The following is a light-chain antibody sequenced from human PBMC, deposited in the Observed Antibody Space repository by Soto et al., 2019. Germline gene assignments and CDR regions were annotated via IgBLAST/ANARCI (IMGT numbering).Light chain of an antibody. CDR3: SSYTSTSTLYV. V-gene: IGLV2-14*01. CDR1: ISDVGGYNY. CDR2: EVS. Sequence: QSALTQPASVSGSPGQSITISCTGTISDVGGYNYVSWYQQHPGKAPKLMISEVSNRPSGVSNRFSGSKSDSTASLTISGLQAEDEADYYCSSYTSTSTLYVFGTGTKLTVL. J-gene: IGLJ1*01.